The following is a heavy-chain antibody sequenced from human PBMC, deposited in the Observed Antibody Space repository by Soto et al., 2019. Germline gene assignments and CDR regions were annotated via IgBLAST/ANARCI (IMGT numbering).Heavy chain of an antibody. Sequence: EVQLVESGGGLVQPGGSLRLSCAASGFTFSNYWMSWVRQAPGKGLEWVANIKQDGSEKYHVDSVGGRFTISRDNAKNSLYLQMNSLKTEDTDLYYCARDWSDFDYWGQGTLVTVSS. V-gene: IGHV3-7*01. CDR3: ARDWSDFDY. CDR2: IKQDGSEK. J-gene: IGHJ4*02. CDR1: GFTFSNYW.